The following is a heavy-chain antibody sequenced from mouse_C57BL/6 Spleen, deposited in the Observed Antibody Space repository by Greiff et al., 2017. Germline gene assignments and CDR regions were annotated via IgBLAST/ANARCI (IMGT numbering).Heavy chain of an antibody. CDR1: GFTFSSYT. Sequence: EVKVVESGGGLVKPGGSLKLSCAASGFTFSSYTMSWVRQTPEKRLEWVATISGGGGNTYYPDSVKGRFTISRDNAKNTLYLQMSSLRSEDTALYYCARQSYFGSSYGYAMDYWGQGTSVTVSS. CDR2: ISGGGGNT. V-gene: IGHV5-9*01. J-gene: IGHJ4*01. D-gene: IGHD1-1*01. CDR3: ARQSYFGSSYGYAMDY.